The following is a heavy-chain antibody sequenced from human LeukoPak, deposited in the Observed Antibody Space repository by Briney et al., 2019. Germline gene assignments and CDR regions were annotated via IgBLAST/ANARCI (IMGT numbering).Heavy chain of an antibody. CDR1: GGSFSGHY. CDR2: ISHTGTT. V-gene: IGHV4-34*01. J-gene: IGHJ4*02. D-gene: IGHD3-22*01. CDR3: ARCDYYDSSGSLLFDY. Sequence: PSETLSLTCGVSGGSFSGHYWSWIRQPPGKGLEWIGEISHTGTTHSNPSLKSRVTISVDTPKNQFSLRLTSVTAADTAVYYCARCDYYDSSGSLLFDYWGQGTLVTVSS.